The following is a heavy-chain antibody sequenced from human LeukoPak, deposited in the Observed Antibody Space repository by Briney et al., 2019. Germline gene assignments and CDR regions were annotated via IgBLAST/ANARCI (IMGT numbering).Heavy chain of an antibody. J-gene: IGHJ4*02. CDR2: ITSSGSTI. CDR3: ARLDSSGY. CDR1: GFTFSSYE. Sequence: GGSLRLSCAASGFTFSSYEMNWVRQAPGRGLEWVSYITSSGSTIYYADSVKGRFTISRDNAKKSLYLQMHSLRAEDTAVYYCARLDSSGYWGQGTLVTVSS. D-gene: IGHD3-22*01. V-gene: IGHV3-48*03.